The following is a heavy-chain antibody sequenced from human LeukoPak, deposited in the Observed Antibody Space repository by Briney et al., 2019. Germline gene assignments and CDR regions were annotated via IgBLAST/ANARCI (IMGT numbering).Heavy chain of an antibody. CDR2: IYYSGST. Sequence: SETLSLTCTVSGGSINSYYWSWIRQPPGKGLEWIGYIYYSGSTNYNPSLKSRVTISVDTSKNQFSLKLSSVTAADTAVYYCASTTQWLVVDYWGQGTLVTVSS. D-gene: IGHD6-19*01. CDR1: GGSINSYY. CDR3: ASTTQWLVVDY. V-gene: IGHV4-59*12. J-gene: IGHJ4*02.